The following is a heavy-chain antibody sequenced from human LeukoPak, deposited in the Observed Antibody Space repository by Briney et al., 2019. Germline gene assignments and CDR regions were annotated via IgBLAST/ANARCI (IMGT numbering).Heavy chain of an antibody. CDR2: IKSKTDGGTT. Sequence: PGGSLRLSCAASGFTFSNAWMSWVRQAPGKGLEWVGLIKSKTDGGTTDYAAPVKGRFTISRDDSKNTLYLQMNSLKTEDTAVYYCTTARYYYDSSGPYYFDYWGQGTLVTVSS. V-gene: IGHV3-15*01. D-gene: IGHD3-22*01. J-gene: IGHJ4*02. CDR1: GFTFSNAW. CDR3: TTARYYYDSSGPYYFDY.